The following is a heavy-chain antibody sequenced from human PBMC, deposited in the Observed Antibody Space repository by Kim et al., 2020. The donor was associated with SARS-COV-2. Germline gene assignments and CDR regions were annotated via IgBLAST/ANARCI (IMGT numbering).Heavy chain of an antibody. V-gene: IGHV3-15*01. CDR1: GFTFSNAW. Sequence: GGSLRLSCAASGFTFSNAWMSWVRQAPGKGLEWVGRIKSKTDGGTTDYAAPVKGRFTISRDDSKNTLYLQMNSLKTEDTAVYYCTTEKKSKGFGMDVWGQGTTVTVSS. CDR3: TTEKKSKGFGMDV. CDR2: IKSKTDGGTT. J-gene: IGHJ6*02.